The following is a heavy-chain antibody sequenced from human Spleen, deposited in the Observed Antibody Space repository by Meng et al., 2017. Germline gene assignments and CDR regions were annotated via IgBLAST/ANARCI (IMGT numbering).Heavy chain of an antibody. D-gene: IGHD1-26*01. CDR3: ARDRGSYYGGWFDP. Sequence: QGQLHVSGPGLFKPSQTLSLTCSVSGDSIRRGGYYWSWNRQHPGKGLEWIGYIYYSGSTYYNPSLKSRVTISVDTSKNQFSLKLSSVTAADTAVYYCARDRGSYYGGWFDPWGQGTLVTVSS. V-gene: IGHV4-31*03. CDR2: IYYSGST. J-gene: IGHJ5*02. CDR1: GDSIRRGGYY.